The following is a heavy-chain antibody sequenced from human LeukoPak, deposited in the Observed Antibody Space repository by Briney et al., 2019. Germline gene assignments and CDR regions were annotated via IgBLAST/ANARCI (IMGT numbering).Heavy chain of an antibody. V-gene: IGHV3-53*01. Sequence: GWSLRLYCAASGFTVSSNYMTWVRQDPGKGLHRVSVVYTGGSTYSADSVKGRFTISRDNSKNTLYLQMNSLRAEDTAVYYCARGLAAAGLYFDYWGQGTLVTVSS. CDR2: VYTGGST. J-gene: IGHJ4*02. CDR3: ARGLAAAGLYFDY. D-gene: IGHD6-13*01. CDR1: GFTVSSNY.